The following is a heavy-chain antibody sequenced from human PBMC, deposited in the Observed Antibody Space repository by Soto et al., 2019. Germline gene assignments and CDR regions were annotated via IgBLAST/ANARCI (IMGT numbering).Heavy chain of an antibody. CDR1: GYTFTSYY. D-gene: IGHD3-9*01. J-gene: IGHJ5*02. V-gene: IGHV1-46*01. Sequence: VASVKVSCKASGYTFTSYYMHWVRQAPGQGLEWMGIINPSGGSTSYAQKFQGRVTMTRDTSTSTVYMELSSLRSEDTAVYYCARDAYYAILGDVGYWFDPWGQGTLVTVSS. CDR2: INPSGGST. CDR3: ARDAYYAILGDVGYWFDP.